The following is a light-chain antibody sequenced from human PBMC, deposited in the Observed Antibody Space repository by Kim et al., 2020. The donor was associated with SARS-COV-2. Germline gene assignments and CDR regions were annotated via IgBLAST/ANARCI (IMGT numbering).Light chain of an antibody. Sequence: LGQTGRMTCQENSLRGYYASWYQQKPGQAPVLVIYGKKNRPSGIPDRFSGSSSGNTASLTITGAQAEDEADYYCNSRDSSGNHHYVFGTGTKVTVL. J-gene: IGLJ1*01. CDR3: NSRDSSGNHHYV. V-gene: IGLV3-19*01. CDR2: GKK. CDR1: SLRGYY.